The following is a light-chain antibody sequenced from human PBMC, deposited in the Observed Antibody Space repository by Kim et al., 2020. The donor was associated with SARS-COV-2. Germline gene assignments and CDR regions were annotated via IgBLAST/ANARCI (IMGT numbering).Light chain of an antibody. CDR3: QTWDSGTVL. V-gene: IGLV3-1*01. Sequence: SYELTQPPSVSVSPGQTVSISCSGHRLGDRYACWYQQKAGQSPVLVIYKDNKRPSGIPERFSGSNSGNTATLTISGTQAMDEADYYCQTWDSGTVLFGGGTPLTVL. J-gene: IGLJ3*02. CDR2: KDN. CDR1: RLGDRY.